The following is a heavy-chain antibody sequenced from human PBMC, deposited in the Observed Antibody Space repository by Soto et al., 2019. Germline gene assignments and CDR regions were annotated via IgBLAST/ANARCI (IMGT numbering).Heavy chain of an antibody. CDR1: GFTFSSYA. V-gene: IGHV3-30-3*01. J-gene: IGHJ2*01. CDR2: ISYDGSNK. Sequence: QVQLVESGGGVVQPGRSLRLSCAASGFTFSSYAMHWVRQAPGKGLEWVAVISYDGSNKYYADSVKGRFTISRDNSKNKLYLKINSLRAEDTAMYYCARTLWRKEYNWGYFDLWGRGTLVTVSS. CDR3: ARTLWRKEYNWGYFDL. D-gene: IGHD1-1*01.